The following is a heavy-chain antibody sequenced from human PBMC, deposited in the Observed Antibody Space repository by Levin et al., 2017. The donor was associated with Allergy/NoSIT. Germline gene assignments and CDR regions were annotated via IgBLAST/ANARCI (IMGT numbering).Heavy chain of an antibody. D-gene: IGHD3-3*01. J-gene: IGHJ6*03. CDR1: GYNFTNYG. CDR2: ISAYNGNT. Sequence: GASVKVSCKASGYNFTNYGISWVRQAPGQGLEWMGWISAYNGNTNYAQKFQGRVTMTIQTSTNTAYMELRSLRSDDTAVYYCARVGIDFWGVYQKSWGYMAVWRQGTTVTVSS. CDR3: ARVGIDFWGVYQKSWGYMAV. V-gene: IGHV1-18*01.